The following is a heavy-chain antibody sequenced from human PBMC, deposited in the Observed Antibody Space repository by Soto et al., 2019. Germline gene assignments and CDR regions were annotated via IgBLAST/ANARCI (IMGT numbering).Heavy chain of an antibody. CDR1: GYSFTSYW. D-gene: IGHD2-2*01. J-gene: IGHJ6*02. CDR2: IYPGDSDT. CDR3: ARLCCSSTSCYQAYYYYYGMDV. V-gene: IGHV5-51*01. Sequence: PGESLKISCKGSGYSFTSYWIGWVRQMPGIGLEWMGIIYPGDSDTRYSPSFQGQVTISADKSISTAYLQWSSLKASDTAMYYCARLCCSSTSCYQAYYYYYGMDVWGQGTTVTVSS.